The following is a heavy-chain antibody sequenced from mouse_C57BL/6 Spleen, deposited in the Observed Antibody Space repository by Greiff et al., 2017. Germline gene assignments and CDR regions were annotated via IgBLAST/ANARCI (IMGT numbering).Heavy chain of an antibody. CDR2: IDPENGDT. CDR3: TTLYYGSPFDY. CDR1: GFNIKDDY. J-gene: IGHJ2*01. V-gene: IGHV14-4*01. Sequence: VQLKESGAELVRPGASVKLSCTASGFNIKDDYMHWVKQRPEQGLEWIGWIDPENGDTEYASKFQGKATITADTSSNTAYLQLSSLTSEDTAVYYCTTLYYGSPFDYWGQGTTLTVSS. D-gene: IGHD1-1*01.